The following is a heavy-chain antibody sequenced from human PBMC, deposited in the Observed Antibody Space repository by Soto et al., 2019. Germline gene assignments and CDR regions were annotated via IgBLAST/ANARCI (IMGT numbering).Heavy chain of an antibody. CDR1: GDSVSSNSVA. Sequence: SQTLSLTCAISGDSVSSNSVAWNWIRQSPARGLEWLGRTFYRSRWYYDYAEFVKSRIMINPDTSKNQFSLQLNSLTPEDTAVYYCARDRGSSYPFDLWGQGTLVTVSS. CDR3: ARDRGSSYPFDL. CDR2: TFYRSRWYY. J-gene: IGHJ5*02. D-gene: IGHD3-10*01. V-gene: IGHV6-1*01.